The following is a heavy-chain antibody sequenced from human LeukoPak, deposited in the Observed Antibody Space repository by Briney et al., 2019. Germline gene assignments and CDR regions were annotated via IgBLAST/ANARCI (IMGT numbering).Heavy chain of an antibody. D-gene: IGHD2-15*01. J-gene: IGHJ1*01. V-gene: IGHV5-51*01. CDR2: IYPGDADT. CDR3: ASTGCSGGSCYSIYFQH. CDR1: GYSFTSYW. Sequence: GESLKISCKGSGYSFTSYWSGWVRQMPGKGLEWMVIIYPGDADTRYSPSFQGEVTISADKSISTAYLQWSSLKTSDTAMYYCASTGCSGGSCYSIYFQHWGQGTLVTVSS.